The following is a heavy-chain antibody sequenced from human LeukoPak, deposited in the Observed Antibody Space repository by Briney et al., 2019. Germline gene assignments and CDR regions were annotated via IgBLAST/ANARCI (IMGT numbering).Heavy chain of an antibody. CDR3: AKDRMQWPDAFGI. CDR2: IWYDGSNK. D-gene: IGHD6-19*01. Sequence: GGSLRLSCAASGFTFSSYGMHWVRQAPGKGLEWVAVIWYDGSNKYYADSVKGRFTISRDNSKNTLYLQMNSLRAEDTAVYYCAKDRMQWPDAFGIWGQGTMVTVSS. CDR1: GFTFSSYG. V-gene: IGHV3-33*06. J-gene: IGHJ3*02.